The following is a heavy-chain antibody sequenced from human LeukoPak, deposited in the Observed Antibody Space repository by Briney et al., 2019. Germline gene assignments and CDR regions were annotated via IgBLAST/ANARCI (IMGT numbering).Heavy chain of an antibody. CDR1: GFTFSSYA. CDR3: ARDLYCSGGSCYSRYGMDV. J-gene: IGHJ6*02. CDR2: ISYDGSNK. D-gene: IGHD2-15*01. V-gene: IGHV3-30*04. Sequence: PGGSLRLSCAASGFTFSSYAMYWVRQAPGKGLEWVAVISYDGSNKYFADSVRGRFTIARDNSKNTLYLQMNSLRAEDTAVYYCARDLYCSGGSCYSRYGMDVWGQGTTVTVSS.